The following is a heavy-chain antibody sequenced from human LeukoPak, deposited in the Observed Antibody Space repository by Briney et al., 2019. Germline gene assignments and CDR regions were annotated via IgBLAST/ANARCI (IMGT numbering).Heavy chain of an antibody. J-gene: IGHJ4*02. V-gene: IGHV5-51*01. CDR3: ARHIDRAMVGPFDH. CDR2: IFPGDSDT. Sequence: GESLKISCKASGYSFTRHWIGWVRQLPGKGLEWMGIIFPGDSDTRYSPSFQGQVTISADKSTSTAYLQRSSLKASGTAMYYCARHIDRAMVGPFDHWGQGSLLIVSS. D-gene: IGHD5-18*01. CDR1: GYSFTRHW.